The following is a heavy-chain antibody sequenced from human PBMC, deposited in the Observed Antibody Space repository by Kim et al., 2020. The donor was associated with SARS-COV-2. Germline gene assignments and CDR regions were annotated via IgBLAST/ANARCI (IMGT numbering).Heavy chain of an antibody. CDR1: GGSISSSSYY. V-gene: IGHV4-39*01. J-gene: IGHJ4*02. CDR2: IYYSGST. D-gene: IGHD3-10*01. CDR3: ARTLRGAHYGLDY. Sequence: SETLSLTCTVSGGSISSSSYYWGWIRQPPGKGLEWIGSIYYSGSTYYNPSLKSRVTISVDTSKNQFSLKLSSVTAADTAVYYCARTLRGAHYGLDYWGQGTLVTVSS.